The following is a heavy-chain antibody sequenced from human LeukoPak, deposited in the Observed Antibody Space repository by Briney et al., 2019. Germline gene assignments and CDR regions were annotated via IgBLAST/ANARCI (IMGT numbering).Heavy chain of an antibody. Sequence: SGGSLRLSCAASGFTISTYAMTWVRQAPGKGLEWVSSITSSGATTYYADSVKGRFTISRGISKNTLYLQMNSLTAEDSAVYYCAKEFIAGDGHVDCDSWGQGTLVTVSS. CDR3: AKEFIAGDGHVDCDS. CDR1: GFTISTYA. D-gene: IGHD5-24*01. CDR2: ITSSGATT. V-gene: IGHV3-23*01. J-gene: IGHJ4*02.